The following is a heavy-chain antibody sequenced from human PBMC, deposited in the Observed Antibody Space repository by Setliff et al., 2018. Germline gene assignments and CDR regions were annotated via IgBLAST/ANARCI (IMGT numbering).Heavy chain of an antibody. V-gene: IGHV4-38-2*01. J-gene: IGHJ5*02. CDR3: VRGIGTP. CDR1: GYSVRSGYY. Sequence: KPSETLSLTCAVSGYSVRSGYYWGWVRQPPGKGLEWIGSIFHSGKTYYNPSLQSRVTISIETSKNQFSLKLNSVNDADTAVYHCVRGIGTPWGQGTLVTVSS. CDR2: IFHSGKT.